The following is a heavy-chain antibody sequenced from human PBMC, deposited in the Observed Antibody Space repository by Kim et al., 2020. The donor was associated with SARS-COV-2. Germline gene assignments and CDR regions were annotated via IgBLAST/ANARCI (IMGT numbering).Heavy chain of an antibody. V-gene: IGHV3-23*03. J-gene: IGHJ2*01. CDR1: GFTFSSYA. CDR3: AKDHTLYSSATYYYDSSGPNLGRSYWYFDL. CDR2: IYSGGSST. Sequence: GGSLRLSCAASGFTFSSYAMSWVRQAPGKGLEWVSVIYSGGSSTYYADSVKGRFTISRDNSKNTLYLQMNSLRAEDTAVYYCAKDHTLYSSATYYYDSSGPNLGRSYWYFDLWGRGTLVTVSS. D-gene: IGHD3-22*01.